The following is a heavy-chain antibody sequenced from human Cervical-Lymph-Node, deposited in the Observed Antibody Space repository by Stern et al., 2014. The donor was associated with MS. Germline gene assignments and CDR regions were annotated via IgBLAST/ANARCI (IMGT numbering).Heavy chain of an antibody. V-gene: IGHV1-46*01. CDR3: ASGRLDY. CDR2: INPSGDST. J-gene: IGHJ4*02. CDR1: GYTFTTYY. Sequence: QLVQSGAEVKKPGASVKISCKASGYTFTTYYMHWVRQAPGEGLEWMGVINPSGDSTTNAQKFQGRVTMTRDTSTSTVYMELSSLRSGDTAVYYCASGRLDYWGQGTLVTVSS.